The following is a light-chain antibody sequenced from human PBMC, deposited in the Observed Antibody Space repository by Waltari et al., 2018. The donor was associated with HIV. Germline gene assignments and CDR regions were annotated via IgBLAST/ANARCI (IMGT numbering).Light chain of an antibody. V-gene: IGLV1-47*01. CDR2: RSI. J-gene: IGLJ2*01. CDR1: SSTIERTY. Sequence: QSVLTQPPSASGTPGQRVTLSCSGRSSTIERTYVYLYQQLPGTAPKLLIYRSIQRPSGVPDRFSGSKSGTSASLAISGLRSEDEADYYCAAWDDSLSVVVFGGGTKLTVL. CDR3: AAWDDSLSVVV.